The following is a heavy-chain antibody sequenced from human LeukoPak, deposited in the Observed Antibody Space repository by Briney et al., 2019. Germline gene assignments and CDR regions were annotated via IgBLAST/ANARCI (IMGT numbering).Heavy chain of an antibody. CDR1: GFTFSSYA. D-gene: IGHD1-7*01. J-gene: IGHJ4*02. V-gene: IGHV3-30-3*01. Sequence: GGSLRLSCAASGFTFSSYAMHWVRQAPGKGLEWVAVISYDGSNKYYADSVKGRFTISRDNSKNTLYLQMYSLRAEDTAVYYCARATPEYNWNSPFDYWGQGTLVTVSS. CDR2: ISYDGSNK. CDR3: ARATPEYNWNSPFDY.